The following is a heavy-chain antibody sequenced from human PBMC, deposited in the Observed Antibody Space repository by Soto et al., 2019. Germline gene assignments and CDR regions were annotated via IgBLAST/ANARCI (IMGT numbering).Heavy chain of an antibody. J-gene: IGHJ6*03. Sequence: QVQLVQSGAEVKKPGSSVKVSCKASGGTFSSYTISWVRQAPGQGLEWMGRIIPILGIANYAQKFQGRVTITAYKSTSTAYMELSSLRSEDTAVYYCAREDHSRSSHSYYYYCMDVWGKGTTVTVSS. CDR2: IIPILGIA. D-gene: IGHD6-6*01. V-gene: IGHV1-69*08. CDR3: AREDHSRSSHSYYYYCMDV. CDR1: GGTFSSYT.